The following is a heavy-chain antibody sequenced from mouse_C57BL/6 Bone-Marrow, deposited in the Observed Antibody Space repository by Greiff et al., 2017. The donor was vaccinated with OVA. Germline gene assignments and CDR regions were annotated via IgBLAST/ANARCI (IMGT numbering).Heavy chain of an antibody. D-gene: IGHD2-12*01. CDR2: ISSGGSYT. Sequence: VQLKESGGDLVKPGGSLKLSCAASGFTFSSYGMSWVRQTPDKRLEWVATISSGGSYTYYPDSVKGRFTISRDNAKNTLYLQMSSLKSEDTAMYYCARRYTSMDYWGQGTSVTVSS. V-gene: IGHV5-6*01. J-gene: IGHJ4*01. CDR3: ARRYTSMDY. CDR1: GFTFSSYG.